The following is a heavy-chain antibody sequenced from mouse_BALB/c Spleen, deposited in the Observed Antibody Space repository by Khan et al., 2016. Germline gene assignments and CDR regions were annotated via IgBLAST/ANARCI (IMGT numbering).Heavy chain of an antibody. Sequence: EVKLLESGPGLVKPSQSLSLTCTVTGYSITSGYGWNWIRQFPGNKLEWMGYISYSGSTNYNPSLNSRISITRDTSKNQFFLQLNSVTTEDTATYYCAMTARIKYWGQGTTLTVSS. CDR3: AMTARIKY. CDR1: GYSITSGYG. CDR2: ISYSGST. V-gene: IGHV3-2*02. D-gene: IGHD3-3*01. J-gene: IGHJ2*01.